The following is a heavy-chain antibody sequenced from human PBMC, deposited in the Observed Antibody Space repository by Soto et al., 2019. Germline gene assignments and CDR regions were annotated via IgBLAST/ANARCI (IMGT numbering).Heavy chain of an antibody. CDR2: IYWDDDK. Sequence: QITLKESGPTLVKPTQTLTLTCTFSGFSLSRSGVSVAWIRQPPGKALEWLALIYWDDDKRYSPSLKSRLTTTKDTSNNEVVLTMTNIDPVDTATYYCAHSGFSSGYYSSDYWCQGALVTVSS. V-gene: IGHV2-5*02. CDR3: AHSGFSSGYYSSDY. D-gene: IGHD3-22*01. J-gene: IGHJ4*02. CDR1: GFSLSRSGVS.